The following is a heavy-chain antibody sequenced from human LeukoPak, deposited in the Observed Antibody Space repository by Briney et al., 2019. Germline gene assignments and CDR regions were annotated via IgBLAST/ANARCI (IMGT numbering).Heavy chain of an antibody. V-gene: IGHV4-34*01. D-gene: IGHD3-10*01. J-gene: IGHJ5*02. CDR2: INHSGST. Sequence: PSETLSLTCAVYGGSFSGYYWSWIRQPPGKWPEWIGEINHSGSTNYNPSLKSRVTISVDTSKNQFSLKLSSVTAADTAVYYCARQILYYGSGSSPDWFDPWGQGTLVTVSS. CDR3: ARQILYYGSGSSPDWFDP. CDR1: GGSFSGYY.